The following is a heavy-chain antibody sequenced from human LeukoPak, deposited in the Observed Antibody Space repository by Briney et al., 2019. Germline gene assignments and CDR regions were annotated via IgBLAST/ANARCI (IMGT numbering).Heavy chain of an antibody. CDR3: ARDPDIVATTNFDY. CDR1: GGSIGSYY. Sequence: PSETLSLTCTVSGGSIGSYYWNCIRQAPGKGLEWIGYIHYSGSTNHNSSLKSRVTLSVDTSRDQYSLKLSSVTAADTAVYYCARDPDIVATTNFDYWGQGTLVTVSS. V-gene: IGHV4-59*01. CDR2: IHYSGST. J-gene: IGHJ4*02. D-gene: IGHD5-12*01.